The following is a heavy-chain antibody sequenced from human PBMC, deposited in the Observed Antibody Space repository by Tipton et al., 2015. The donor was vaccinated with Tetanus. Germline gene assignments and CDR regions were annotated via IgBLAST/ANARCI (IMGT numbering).Heavy chain of an antibody. Sequence: TLSLTCTVSGDSFSSDNYCWTWIRQPPGKGLEWIGYVYYSGGTYSNPSLRSRVTISVDTSKSQFSLKMTSVTVADTAVYYCARSFRPSRITMIRGALGYFDYWGQGALVPVSS. J-gene: IGHJ4*02. CDR3: ARSFRPSRITMIRGALGYFDY. CDR1: GDSFSSDNYC. D-gene: IGHD3-10*01. CDR2: VYYSGGT. V-gene: IGHV4-30-4*01.